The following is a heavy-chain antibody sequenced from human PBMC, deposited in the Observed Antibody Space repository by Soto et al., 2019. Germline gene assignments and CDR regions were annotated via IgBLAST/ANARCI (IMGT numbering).Heavy chain of an antibody. CDR3: ARGRAPYDFWSGYSYYYYGMDV. V-gene: IGHV4-30-4*01. CDR1: GGSISSGDYY. Sequence: SETLSLTCTVSGGSISSGDYYWSWIRQPPGKGLEWIGYIYYSGSTYYNPSLKSRVTISVDTSKNQFSLKLSSVTAADTAVYYCARGRAPYDFWSGYSYYYYGMDVWGQGTTVTVSS. J-gene: IGHJ6*02. CDR2: IYYSGST. D-gene: IGHD3-3*01.